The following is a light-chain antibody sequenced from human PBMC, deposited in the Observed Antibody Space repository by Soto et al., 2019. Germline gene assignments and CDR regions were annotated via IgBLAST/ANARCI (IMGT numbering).Light chain of an antibody. CDR1: SSDVGGYNY. Sequence: QSVLTQPASVSGSPGQSITISCTGTSSDVGGYNYVSWYQQHPGKDPKLMIYDVSNRPSGVSNRFTGSKSGNTASLTISGLQAEDEADYYCSSYTSSSTLGYVFGTGTKVTVL. CDR2: DVS. J-gene: IGLJ1*01. V-gene: IGLV2-14*01. CDR3: SSYTSSSTLGYV.